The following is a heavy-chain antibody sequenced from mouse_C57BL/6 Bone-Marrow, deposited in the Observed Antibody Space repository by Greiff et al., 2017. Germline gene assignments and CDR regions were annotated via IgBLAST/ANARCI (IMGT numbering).Heavy chain of an antibody. J-gene: IGHJ2*01. D-gene: IGHD1-3*01. V-gene: IGHV1-15*01. CDR1: GYTFTDYE. Sequence: VQLQQSGAELVRPGASVTLSCKASGYTFTDYEMHWVKQTPVHGLEWIGAIDPETGGTAYNQKFKGKAILTADKSSSTAYMELRSLTSEDSAVYYCTRSKLVFDDGGQGTTLTVSS. CDR2: IDPETGGT. CDR3: TRSKLVFDD.